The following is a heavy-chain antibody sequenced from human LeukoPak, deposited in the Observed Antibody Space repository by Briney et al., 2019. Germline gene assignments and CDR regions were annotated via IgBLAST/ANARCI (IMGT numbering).Heavy chain of an antibody. CDR2: ISAGGGNT. J-gene: IGHJ4*02. V-gene: IGHV3-23*01. Sequence: GGSLRLSCAASGFSFSNFAMNWVRQAPGKGLEWVSSISAGGGNTYYGDSVEGRFITSRDNSKNTLYLQMNSLRVENTAIYYCAKDSGTWNDSDYWGQGTLVTVSS. CDR1: GFSFSNFA. D-gene: IGHD1-1*01. CDR3: AKDSGTWNDSDY.